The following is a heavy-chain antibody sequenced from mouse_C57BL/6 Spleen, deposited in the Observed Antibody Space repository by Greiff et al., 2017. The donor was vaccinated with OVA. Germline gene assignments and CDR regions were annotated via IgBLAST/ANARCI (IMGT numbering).Heavy chain of an antibody. V-gene: IGHV14-2*01. CDR3: ARGGNSWFAY. CDR1: GFHLKDYY. D-gene: IGHD2-1*01. J-gene: IGHJ3*01. CDR2: NEPEDGEA. Sequence: VQLQPSGAELVKPGASVKLFCTAFGFHLKDYYIHWVKPRTEQGLEWVGRNEPEDGEAKQAPTYQGNATITTDTSSNTAYLHLSSLTSEHTAVYYCARGGNSWFAYWGQGTLVTVSA.